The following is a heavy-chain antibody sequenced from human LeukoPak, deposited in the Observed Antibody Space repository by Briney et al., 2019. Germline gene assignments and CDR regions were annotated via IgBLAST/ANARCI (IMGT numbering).Heavy chain of an antibody. Sequence: GASVTVSCKASGYIFSNYGITWVRHVPGQGLEWMGWISTYNQNTNYAQKFHDRVTMTTDTSTSTAYMELRGLRPDDTAVYYCASYRNGAFDIWGQGTTITVSS. V-gene: IGHV1-18*01. CDR1: GYIFSNYG. J-gene: IGHJ3*02. D-gene: IGHD1-14*01. CDR2: ISTYNQNT. CDR3: ASYRNGAFDI.